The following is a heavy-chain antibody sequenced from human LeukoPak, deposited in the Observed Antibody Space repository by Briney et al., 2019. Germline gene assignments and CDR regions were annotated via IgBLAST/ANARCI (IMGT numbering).Heavy chain of an antibody. Sequence: GGSLRLSCAASGFAVTASYMTWVRQAPGKGLEWVSLIYSDGSTNYADSVKGRFTIARDNSRNTLYLQMNSLTAEDTAVYYCARARVPAAAGVDYWGQGTLVTVSS. V-gene: IGHV3-53*01. CDR1: GFAVTASY. J-gene: IGHJ4*02. CDR3: ARARVPAAAGVDY. D-gene: IGHD2-2*01. CDR2: IYSDGST.